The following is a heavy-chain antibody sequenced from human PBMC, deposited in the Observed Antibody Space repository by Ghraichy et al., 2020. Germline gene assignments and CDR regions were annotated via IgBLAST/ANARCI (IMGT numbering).Heavy chain of an antibody. CDR2: INHSGST. CDR1: GGSFSGYY. D-gene: IGHD3-10*01. J-gene: IGHJ4*02. V-gene: IGHV4-34*01. Sequence: SETLSLTCAVYGGSFSGYYWSWIRQPPGKGLEWIGEINHSGSTNYNPSLKSRVTISVDTSKNQFSLKLSSVTAADTAVYYCASMEKGTLDYWGQGTLVTVSS. CDR3: ASMEKGTLDY.